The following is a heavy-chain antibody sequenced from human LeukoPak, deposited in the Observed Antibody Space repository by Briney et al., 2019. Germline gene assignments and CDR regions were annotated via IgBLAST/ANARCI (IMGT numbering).Heavy chain of an antibody. CDR2: ITPDGIST. Sequence: GGSLRLSCAASGFTFSTYWMHWGRQAPGKGLMWFARITPDGISTNYADSVQGRFTVSRDNAKNTLYLQMNSLRVEDTALYYCTKDTFGDRDYWGQGTLVTVSS. CDR1: GFTFSTYW. D-gene: IGHD2-21*01. V-gene: IGHV3-74*01. J-gene: IGHJ4*02. CDR3: TKDTFGDRDY.